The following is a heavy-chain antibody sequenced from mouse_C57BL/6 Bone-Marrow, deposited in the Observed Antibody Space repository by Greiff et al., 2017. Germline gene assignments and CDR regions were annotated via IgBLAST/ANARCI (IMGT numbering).Heavy chain of an antibody. J-gene: IGHJ4*01. CDR3: ARSYYGSPYYAMDY. D-gene: IGHD1-1*01. V-gene: IGHV1-53*01. CDR2: INPSNGGT. CDR1: GYTFTSYW. Sequence: QVHVKQPGTELVKPGASVKLSCKASGYTFTSYWMHWVKQRPGQGLEWIGNINPSNGGTNYNEKFKSKATLTVDKSSSTAYMQLSSLTSEDSAVYYCARSYYGSPYYAMDYWGQGTSVTVSS.